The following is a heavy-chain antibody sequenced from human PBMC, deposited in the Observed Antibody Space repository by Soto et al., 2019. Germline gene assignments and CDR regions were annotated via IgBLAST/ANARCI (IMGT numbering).Heavy chain of an antibody. J-gene: IGHJ5*02. Sequence: SVKVSCKASGGTFSSYAISWVRQAPGQGLEWMGGIIPIFGTANYAQKFQGRVTITADESTSTAYMELSSLRSGDTAVYYCARDRVAYYYGSGSPAPGFDPWGQGTLVTVS. CDR2: IIPIFGTA. CDR1: GGTFSSYA. V-gene: IGHV1-69*13. D-gene: IGHD3-10*01. CDR3: ARDRVAYYYGSGSPAPGFDP.